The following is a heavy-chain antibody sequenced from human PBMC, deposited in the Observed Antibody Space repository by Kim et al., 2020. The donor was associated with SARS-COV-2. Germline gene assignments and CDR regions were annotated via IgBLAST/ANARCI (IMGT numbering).Heavy chain of an antibody. Sequence: ASVKVSCKASGYTFHTYAMHWMRRAPGQRLEWMGWVDGGNGNTKSSQNFQGRVTITRDRSATTAYMELSSLRSEDTAVYYCAREETDSYGYRAFDYWGQGTPVTVSS. J-gene: IGHJ4*02. CDR3: AREETDSYGYRAFDY. V-gene: IGHV1-3*01. D-gene: IGHD5-18*01. CDR1: GYTFHTYA. CDR2: VDGGNGNT.